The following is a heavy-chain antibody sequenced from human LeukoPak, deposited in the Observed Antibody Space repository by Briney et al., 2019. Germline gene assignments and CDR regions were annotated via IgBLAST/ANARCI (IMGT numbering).Heavy chain of an antibody. CDR2: INHSGST. V-gene: IGHV4-34*01. Sequence: SETLSLTCAVYGGSFSGYYWSWIRQPPGKGLEWIGEINHSGSTNYNPSLKSRVTISVDTSKNQFSLKLSSVTAADTAVYYCARVSPYYDILTLPIDYWGRGTLVTVSS. CDR3: ARVSPYYDILTLPIDY. CDR1: GGSFSGYY. D-gene: IGHD3-9*01. J-gene: IGHJ4*02.